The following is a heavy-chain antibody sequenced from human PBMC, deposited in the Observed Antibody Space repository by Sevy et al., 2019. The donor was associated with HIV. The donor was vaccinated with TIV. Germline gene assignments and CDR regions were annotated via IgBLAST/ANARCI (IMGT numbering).Heavy chain of an antibody. V-gene: IGHV3-23*01. J-gene: IGHJ2*01. CDR1: GFTFSTYA. Sequence: GGSLRLSCAASGFTFSTYAMGWVRQAPGKGLEWVSAISNSGGNTYYADSVKGRFTISRDNSKNTLYLQMNSQRAEDTAVYYCAKDGAPYCTGGICFPYWYFDLWGRGTLVTVSS. D-gene: IGHD2-8*02. CDR3: AKDGAPYCTGGICFPYWYFDL. CDR2: ISNSGGNT.